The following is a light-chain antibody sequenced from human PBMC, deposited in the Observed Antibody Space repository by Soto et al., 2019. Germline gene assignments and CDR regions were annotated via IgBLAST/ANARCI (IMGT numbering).Light chain of an antibody. J-gene: IGLJ3*02. CDR1: SSNIGAGYD. Sequence: QSVLTQPPSVSGAPGQRVTISCTGSSSNIGAGYDVHWYQQLPGTARKLLIYGNSNRPSGVPDRFSGSKSGTSASLAITGLQAEDEAHYYCQSYDSSLSGSVFGGGTKLTVL. CDR3: QSYDSSLSGSV. V-gene: IGLV1-40*01. CDR2: GNS.